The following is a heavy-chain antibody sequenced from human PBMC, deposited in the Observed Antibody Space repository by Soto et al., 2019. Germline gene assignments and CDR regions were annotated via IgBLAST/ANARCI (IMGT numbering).Heavy chain of an antibody. V-gene: IGHV4-30-4*01. J-gene: IGHJ6*02. D-gene: IGHD6-13*01. CDR1: GGSISSGDYY. Sequence: PSETLSLTCTVSGGSISSGDYYWSWIRQPPGKGLEWIGYIYYSGSTYYNPSLKSRVTISVDTSKNQFSLKLSSVTAADTAVYYCDRDCGVIAAAGIYYYYGMDVWGQGTTVAVSS. CDR2: IYYSGST. CDR3: DRDCGVIAAAGIYYYYGMDV.